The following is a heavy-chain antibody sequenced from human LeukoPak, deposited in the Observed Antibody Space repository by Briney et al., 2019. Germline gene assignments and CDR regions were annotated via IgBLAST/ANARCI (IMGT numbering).Heavy chain of an antibody. V-gene: IGHV3-11*01. CDR2: ISSSGNTT. CDR1: GFTFSDYY. D-gene: IGHD4-23*01. Sequence: GGSLRLSCAASGFTFSDYYMSWIRQAPGKGLEWVSYISSSGNTTYHADSVKGRFTISRDNAKNSLYLQMNSLRAEDTAVYYCARRAGGYSHPYDYWGQGTLVTVSS. J-gene: IGHJ4*02. CDR3: ARRAGGYSHPYDY.